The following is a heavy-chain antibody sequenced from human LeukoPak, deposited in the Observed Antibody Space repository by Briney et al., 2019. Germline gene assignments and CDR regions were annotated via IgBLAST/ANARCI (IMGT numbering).Heavy chain of an antibody. J-gene: IGHJ4*02. CDR3: ATAKNDY. CDR1: EFAFSTYS. V-gene: IGHV3-48*01. Sequence: GGSLRLSCAASEFAFSTYSMIWVRQAPGEGLEWVSYISSSSSTIYYADSVKGRFTISRDNAKDSLYLQMNSLRAEDTAVYYCATAKNDYWGQGTLVTVSS. CDR2: ISSSSSTI.